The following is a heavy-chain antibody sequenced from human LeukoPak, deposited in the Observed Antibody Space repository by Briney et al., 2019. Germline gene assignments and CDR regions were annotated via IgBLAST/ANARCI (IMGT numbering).Heavy chain of an antibody. Sequence: PSETLSLTCTVSGGSINSYYWSWIRQPPGKGLEWIGYIYSSGSTNYNPSLKSRVTISVDTSKNQFSLKLSSVTAADTAVYYCARGYCSSTSCYDYWGQGTLVTVSS. V-gene: IGHV4-59*08. CDR1: GGSINSYY. CDR2: IYSSGST. CDR3: ARGYCSSTSCYDY. J-gene: IGHJ4*02. D-gene: IGHD2-2*01.